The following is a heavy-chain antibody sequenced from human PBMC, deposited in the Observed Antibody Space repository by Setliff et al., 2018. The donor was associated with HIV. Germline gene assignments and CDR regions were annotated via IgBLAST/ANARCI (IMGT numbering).Heavy chain of an antibody. J-gene: IGHJ5*02. Sequence: SETLSLTCSVSGGSTTSGGYYWSWIRQHPGKGLEYIGYIYYSGSTYYNPSLKSRVTISVDTSKNQFSLKLSSVTAADTAVYYCARRRCSAASCPDNSWNWLDPWGQGTLVTVSS. CDR1: GGSTTSGGYY. V-gene: IGHV4-30-4*01. CDR2: IYYSGST. D-gene: IGHD2-15*01. CDR3: ARRRCSAASCPDNSWNWLDP.